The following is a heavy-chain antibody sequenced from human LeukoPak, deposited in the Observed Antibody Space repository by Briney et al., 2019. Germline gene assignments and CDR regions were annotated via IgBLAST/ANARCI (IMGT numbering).Heavy chain of an antibody. CDR3: AREVMYYYDSSGYFDY. Sequence: TLSLTCTVSGGSISSGGYYWSWIRQHPGKGLEWIGYIYYSGSTYYNPSLKSRGTISVDTSKDQFSLKLSSVTAADTALYYSAREVMYYYDSSGYFDYWGQGTLVTVSS. J-gene: IGHJ4*02. CDR2: IYYSGST. D-gene: IGHD3-22*01. CDR1: GGSISSGGYY. V-gene: IGHV4-31*03.